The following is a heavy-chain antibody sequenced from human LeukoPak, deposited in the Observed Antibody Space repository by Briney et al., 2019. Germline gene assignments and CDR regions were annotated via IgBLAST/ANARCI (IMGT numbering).Heavy chain of an antibody. V-gene: IGHV3-23*01. CDR3: AKFRGYSSGFLN. D-gene: IGHD6-19*01. CDR1: GFTFSSYA. J-gene: IGHJ4*02. Sequence: GGSLRLSCAASGFTFSSYAMSWVRQAPGKGLEWVSAISGSGGSTYYADSVKGRFTISRDNSKNTLYLQMNSLRAEDTAVYCCAKFRGYSSGFLNWGQGTLVTVSS. CDR2: ISGSGGST.